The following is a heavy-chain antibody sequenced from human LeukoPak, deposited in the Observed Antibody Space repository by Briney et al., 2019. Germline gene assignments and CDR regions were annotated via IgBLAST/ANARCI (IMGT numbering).Heavy chain of an antibody. CDR3: ASAGGVWLEFDY. V-gene: IGHV4-31*03. J-gene: IGHJ4*02. D-gene: IGHD2-8*02. CDR2: IFYSGST. Sequence: PSETLSLTCTVSGVSISSGGYYWSWIRQHPGKGLEWIGYIFYSGSTYYNPSLKSRVTISVDTSKNQFSLKLSSVTAEETAVYYCASAGGVWLEFDYWGQGTLVTVSS. CDR1: GVSISSGGYY.